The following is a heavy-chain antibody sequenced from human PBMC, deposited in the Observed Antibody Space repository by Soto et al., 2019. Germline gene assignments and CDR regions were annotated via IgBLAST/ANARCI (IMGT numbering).Heavy chain of an antibody. Sequence: PVDSLKSPCLVSGYNLNLYWCASGRQRPGKSLEWIGLHYPGGVNTRYSPSFQGQVTLSVDKSSTTAYRQWGSLKASDTGVYYCVRRKYGTPSGHFYGVDAWGQGTAFTVSS. CDR3: VRRKYGTPSGHFYGVDA. CDR1: GYNLNLYW. J-gene: IGHJ6*02. D-gene: IGHD3-10*01. CDR2: HYPGGVNT. V-gene: IGHV5-51*01.